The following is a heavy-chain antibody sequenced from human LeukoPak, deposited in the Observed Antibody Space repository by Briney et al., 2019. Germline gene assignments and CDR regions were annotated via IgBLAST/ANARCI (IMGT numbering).Heavy chain of an antibody. CDR1: AFTFSSYG. V-gene: IGHV3-30*02. CDR3: AKDRCSSTSCYYDAFDI. J-gene: IGHJ3*02. D-gene: IGHD2-2*01. Sequence: GGSLRLSCAASAFTFSSYGMHWVRQAPGKGLEWVAFIRYDGSNKYYADSVKGRFTISRDNSKNTLYLQMNSLRAQDTAVYYCAKDRCSSTSCYYDAFDIWVQGTMVTVSS. CDR2: IRYDGSNK.